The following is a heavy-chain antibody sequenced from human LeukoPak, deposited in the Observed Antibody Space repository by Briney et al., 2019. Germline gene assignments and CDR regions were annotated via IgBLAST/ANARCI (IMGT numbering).Heavy chain of an antibody. J-gene: IGHJ4*02. CDR2: ISGSGGST. Sequence: GGSLRLSCAASGFTFSSYAMSWVRQAPGKGLEWVSAISGSGGSTYYADSVKGRFTISRDNSKNTLYLQMNSLRAEDTAVYYCAKAQQVAMVAEYYFDYWGQGTLVTVSP. CDR3: AKAQQVAMVAEYYFDY. CDR1: GFTFSSYA. V-gene: IGHV3-23*01. D-gene: IGHD5-18*01.